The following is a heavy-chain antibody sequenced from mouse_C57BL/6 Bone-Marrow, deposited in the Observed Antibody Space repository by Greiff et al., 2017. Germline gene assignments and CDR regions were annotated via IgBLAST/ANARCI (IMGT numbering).Heavy chain of an antibody. J-gene: IGHJ2*01. CDR2: IYPGDGDT. V-gene: IGHV1-82*01. CDR1: GSAFSSSW. CDR3: GGIFDY. Sequence: QVPLQQSGPELVKPGASVKISCKASGSAFSSSWMNWVKQRPGQGLEWIGRIYPGDGDTNYHGKFQGKATLTAAKSSNTAYMQLSSLTSEDSAVYYCGGIFDYWGQGTTLTVSS.